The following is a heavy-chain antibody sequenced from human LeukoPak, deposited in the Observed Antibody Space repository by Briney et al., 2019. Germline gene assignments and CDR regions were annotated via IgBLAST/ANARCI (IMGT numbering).Heavy chain of an antibody. Sequence: ASVKVSCKASRYTFTSYGISWVRQAPGQGLEWMGWISAYNGNTNYAQKLQGRVTMTTDTSTSTADMELRSLRSDDTAVYYCARAGISYDIVVVPALINLDYWGQGTLVTVSS. V-gene: IGHV1-18*01. CDR1: RYTFTSYG. D-gene: IGHD2-2*01. CDR3: ARAGISYDIVVVPALINLDY. CDR2: ISAYNGNT. J-gene: IGHJ4*02.